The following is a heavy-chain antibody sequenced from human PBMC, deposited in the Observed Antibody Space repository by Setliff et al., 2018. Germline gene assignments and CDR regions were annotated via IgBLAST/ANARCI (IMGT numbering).Heavy chain of an antibody. CDR3: ARRPYQHYDSSGYSVNYYMDV. D-gene: IGHD3-22*01. CDR1: GDSISNTGYY. J-gene: IGHJ6*03. V-gene: IGHV4-39*01. CDR2: IYNSRTT. Sequence: PSETLSLTCIVAGDSISNTGYYWGWIRQPPGKGLEWIGRIYNSRTTNYNPSLKSRVTISADTSKNQFSLKLSSVTAADTAVYFCARRPYQHYDSSGYSVNYYMDVWGKGTTVTVSS.